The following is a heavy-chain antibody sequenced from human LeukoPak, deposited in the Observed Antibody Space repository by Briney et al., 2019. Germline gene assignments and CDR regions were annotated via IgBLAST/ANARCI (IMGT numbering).Heavy chain of an antibody. V-gene: IGHV3-9*01. CDR2: ISWNSDIL. CDR3: ARGGVTELYYGMDV. D-gene: IGHD3-16*01. Sequence: GGSLRLSCAASGFTFDDYGMHWVRQAPGKGLEWVSGISWNSDILGYADSVKGRFSISRDNAKNSLYLQINSLRAEDTALYYCARGGVTELYYGMDVWGQGTTVTVSS. CDR1: GFTFDDYG. J-gene: IGHJ6*02.